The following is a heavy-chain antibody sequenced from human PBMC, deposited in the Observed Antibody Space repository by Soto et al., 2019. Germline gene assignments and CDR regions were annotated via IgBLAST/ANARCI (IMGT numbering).Heavy chain of an antibody. CDR1: GFTFSSYA. J-gene: IGHJ4*02. CDR2: ISGHGGDNT. CDR3: AKRQSGYYFEY. Sequence: GGSLRLSCAASGFTFSSYAMSWVRQAPGKGLEWVSLISGHGGDNTYYAESVKGRFTISRDSSKNTLYLHMNSLRAEDTAVYNCAKRQSGYYFEYWGQGTLVTVSS. V-gene: IGHV3-23*01. D-gene: IGHD3-3*01.